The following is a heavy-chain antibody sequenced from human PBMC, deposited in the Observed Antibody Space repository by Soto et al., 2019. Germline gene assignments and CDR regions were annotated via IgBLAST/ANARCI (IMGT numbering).Heavy chain of an antibody. V-gene: IGHV3-15*01. J-gene: IGHJ4*02. CDR1: GLTFSKAW. Sequence: EVQLVESGGGLVKPGGSLRLSCVASGLTFSKAWMSWVRRAQGKGLEWVGRIRSKDDGGAIDYAAPVKGSFTISRDDSKDKRYLQINGLKTGDTAIYYCTTGIEVAAFTAYWGPGTLVTVSS. CDR3: TTGIEVAAFTAY. D-gene: IGHD6-19*01. CDR2: IRSKDDGGAI.